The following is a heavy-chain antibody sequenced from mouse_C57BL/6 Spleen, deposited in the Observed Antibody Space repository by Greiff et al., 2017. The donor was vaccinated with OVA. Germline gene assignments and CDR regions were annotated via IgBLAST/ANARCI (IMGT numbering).Heavy chain of an antibody. CDR2: INPGSGGT. Sequence: VQLQQSGAELVRPGTSVKVSCKASGYAFTNYLIEWVKQRPGQGLEWIGVINPGSGGTNYNEKFKGKATLTADKSSSTAYMQLSSLTSEDSAVYFCARGADYDSWYFDVWGTGTTVTVSS. CDR3: ARGADYDSWYFDV. CDR1: GYAFTNYL. J-gene: IGHJ1*03. D-gene: IGHD2-4*01. V-gene: IGHV1-54*01.